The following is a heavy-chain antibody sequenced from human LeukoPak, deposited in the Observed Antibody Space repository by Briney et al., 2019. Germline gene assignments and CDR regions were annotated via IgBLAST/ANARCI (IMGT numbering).Heavy chain of an antibody. CDR2: ISSGSSYI. V-gene: IGHV3-21*01. Sequence: GGSLRLSCAASGFTFSSYSMNWVRQAPGKGLEWVSSISSGSSYIYYADSVKGRFTISRDNAKNSLYLQMSSLRAEDTAVCYCARAGILEWFYFDYWGQGTLVTVSS. D-gene: IGHD3-3*01. CDR3: ARAGILEWFYFDY. CDR1: GFTFSSYS. J-gene: IGHJ4*02.